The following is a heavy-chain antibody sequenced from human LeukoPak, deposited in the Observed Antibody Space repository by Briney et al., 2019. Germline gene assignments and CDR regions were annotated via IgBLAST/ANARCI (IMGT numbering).Heavy chain of an antibody. V-gene: IGHV4-59*01. CDR2: IYYSGST. CDR3: ARTPGYCTNGVCYNYGMDV. J-gene: IGHJ6*02. CDR1: GVTISSYY. D-gene: IGHD2-8*01. Sequence: SETLSFNCSVSGVTISSYYWSWIRQPPGKGLEWIGYIYYSGSTNYNPSLKSRATTSVDTSKNQFSLKLSSVTAADTAVYYCARTPGYCTNGVCYNYGMDVWGQGTTVTVSS.